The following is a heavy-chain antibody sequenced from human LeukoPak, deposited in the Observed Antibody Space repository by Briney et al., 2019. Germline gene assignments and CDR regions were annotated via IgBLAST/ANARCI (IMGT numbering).Heavy chain of an antibody. CDR1: GFTFSSYW. J-gene: IGHJ6*02. CDR2: IKQDGSEK. D-gene: IGHD3-9*01. CDR3: ARAFPGDFDWLLSPRMDV. Sequence: GGSLRLSCAASGFTFSSYWMSWVRQAPGKGLEWVANIKQDGSEKYYVDSVKGRFTISRDNAKNSLYLQMNSLRAEDTAVYYCARAFPGDFDWLLSPRMDVWGQGTTVTVSS. V-gene: IGHV3-7*01.